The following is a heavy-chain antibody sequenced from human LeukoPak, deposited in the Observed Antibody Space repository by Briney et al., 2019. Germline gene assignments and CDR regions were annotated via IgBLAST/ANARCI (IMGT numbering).Heavy chain of an antibody. D-gene: IGHD5-18*01. CDR2: ISYDGSNK. Sequence: PGRSLRLSCAASGFTFSSYGMHWVRQAPGKGLEWVAVISYDGSNKYYVDSVKGRFTISRDNSKNTLYLQMNSLRAEDTAVYYCAKEGGNVDTAMVTGYWGQGTLVTVSS. V-gene: IGHV3-30*18. CDR3: AKEGGNVDTAMVTGY. J-gene: IGHJ4*02. CDR1: GFTFSSYG.